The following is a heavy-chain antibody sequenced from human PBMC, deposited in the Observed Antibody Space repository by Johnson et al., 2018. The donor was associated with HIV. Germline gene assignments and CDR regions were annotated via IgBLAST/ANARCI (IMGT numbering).Heavy chain of an antibody. J-gene: IGHJ3*02. CDR1: GFTFSSYG. CDR2: IWYDGSNK. D-gene: IGHD6-13*01. CDR3: AQDRESSSWYGYDAFAI. Sequence: QVQLVESGGGVVQPGRSLRLSCAASGFTFSSYGMHWVRQAPGKGLEWVAVIWYDGSNKYYADSVEDRFTISRDNSKNTLYLQMNSLRAEDTAVYYWAQDRESSSWYGYDAFAIWGQGTMVTVSS. V-gene: IGHV3-33*06.